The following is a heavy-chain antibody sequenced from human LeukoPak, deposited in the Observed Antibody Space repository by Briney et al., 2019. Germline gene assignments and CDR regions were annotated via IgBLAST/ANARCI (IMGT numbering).Heavy chain of an antibody. V-gene: IGHV1-18*01. CDR1: GYAFTSYG. D-gene: IGHD6-13*01. J-gene: IGHJ4*02. CDR2: ISAYNGNT. CDR3: ARVLDLISSSSCPVDY. Sequence: ASVKVSCKASGYAFTSYGISWVRQAPGQGLEWMGWISAYNGNTNYAQKLQGRVTMTTDTSTSTAYMELRSLRSDDTAVYYCARVLDLISSSSCPVDYWGQGTLVTVSS.